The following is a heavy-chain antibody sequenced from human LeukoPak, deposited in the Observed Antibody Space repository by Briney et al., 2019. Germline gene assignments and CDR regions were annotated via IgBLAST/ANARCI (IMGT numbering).Heavy chain of an antibody. V-gene: IGHV3-21*01. D-gene: IGHD6-6*01. CDR2: ISSSSSYI. J-gene: IGHJ4*02. CDR3: ARDTAARLPFDY. CDR1: GFTFSSYS. Sequence: GGSLRLSCAASGFTFSSYSMNWVRQAPGKGLEWVSSISSSSSYIYYADSVKGRFTISRDNAKNSLYLQMNSLRAEDTAVYYCARDTAARLPFDYWGQGTLVTV.